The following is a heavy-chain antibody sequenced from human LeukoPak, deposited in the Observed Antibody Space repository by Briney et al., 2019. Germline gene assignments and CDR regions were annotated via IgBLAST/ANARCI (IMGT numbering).Heavy chain of an antibody. J-gene: IGHJ4*02. CDR2: IYYSGST. Sequence: PSETLSLTCTVSGGSISSYYWSWIRQPPGKGLEWIGYIYYSGSTNYNPSLKSRVTISVDTSKNQFSLKLSSVTAADTAVYYCARINFYDFWSGYFGPRPGYFDYWGQGTLVTVSS. V-gene: IGHV4-59*12. CDR3: ARINFYDFWSGYFGPRPGYFDY. D-gene: IGHD3-3*01. CDR1: GGSISSYY.